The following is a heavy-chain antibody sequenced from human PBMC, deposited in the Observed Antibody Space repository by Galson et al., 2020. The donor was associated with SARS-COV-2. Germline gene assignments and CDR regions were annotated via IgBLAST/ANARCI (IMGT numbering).Heavy chain of an antibody. J-gene: IGHJ3*02. Sequence: GGSLRLSCAASGFTFSSYAMSWVRQAPGKGLEWVSAISGSGGSTYYADSVKGRYTISRDNSKNTLYLQMNSLRAEDTAVYYCAKSTSGRVTTWAFDIWGQGTMVTVSS. D-gene: IGHD4-17*01. CDR3: AKSTSGRVTTWAFDI. V-gene: IGHV3-23*01. CDR2: ISGSGGST. CDR1: GFTFSSYA.